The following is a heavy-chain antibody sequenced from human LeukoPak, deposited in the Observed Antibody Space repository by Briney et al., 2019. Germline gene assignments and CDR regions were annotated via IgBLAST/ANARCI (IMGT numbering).Heavy chain of an antibody. Sequence: SETLSLTCAVYGGSFSGYYWSWIRQPPGKGLEWIGEINHSGSTNYNPSLKSRVTISVDTSKNQFSLKLSSVTAADTAVYYCARSRLMTFDPWGQGTLVTVSS. D-gene: IGHD2-21*02. CDR3: ARSRLMTFDP. J-gene: IGHJ5*02. CDR1: GGSFSGYY. V-gene: IGHV4-34*01. CDR2: INHSGST.